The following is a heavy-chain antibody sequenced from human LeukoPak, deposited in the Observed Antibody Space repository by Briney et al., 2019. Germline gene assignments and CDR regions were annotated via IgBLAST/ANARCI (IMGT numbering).Heavy chain of an antibody. V-gene: IGHV4-34*01. CDR3: ARGHQDYYTGFDS. Sequence: SETLSLTCAVYGGSFSGYYWTWIRQSPGKGLGWIGEISRSGSTNYNPSLKSRVTVSLDMSKNHFSLKLTSVTAADTAVYYCARGHQDYYTGFDSWGQGTLVTVSS. CDR2: ISRSGST. D-gene: IGHD1-26*01. J-gene: IGHJ4*02. CDR1: GGSFSGYY.